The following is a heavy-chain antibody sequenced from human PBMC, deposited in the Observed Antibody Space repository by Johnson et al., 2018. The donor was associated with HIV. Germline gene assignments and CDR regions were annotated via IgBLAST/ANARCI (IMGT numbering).Heavy chain of an antibody. D-gene: IGHD3-10*01. J-gene: IGHJ3*02. Sequence: EQLVESGGGLVQPGGSLRLSCAASRFTFSSYWMSWVRQAPGKGLEWVANIKQDGSEQYYVDSVKGRFTISRDNAKNSLYLQMNSMRAEDTAVYYCAKDMVRGFWGDAFDIWGQGTMVTVSS. V-gene: IGHV3-7*01. CDR3: AKDMVRGFWGDAFDI. CDR2: IKQDGSEQ. CDR1: RFTFSSYW.